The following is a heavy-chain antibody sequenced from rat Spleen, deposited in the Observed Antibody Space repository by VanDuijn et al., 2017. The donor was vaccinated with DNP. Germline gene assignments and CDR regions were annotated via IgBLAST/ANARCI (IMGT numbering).Heavy chain of an antibody. V-gene: IGHV2-41*01. CDR3: AGSPESSYIYLPWAY. Sequence: QVQLKESGPGLAQPSQTLSLTCTVAGFSLTIYNVHWVRQPPGKAREWMGVIWNTGGTRYNSALRSRLTITKDTSKSQVFLKMHSLQIEDTATYYCAGSPESSYIYLPWAYWGQGTLVTVSS. D-gene: IGHD1-2*01. J-gene: IGHJ3*01. CDR1: GFSLTIYN. CDR2: IWNTGGT.